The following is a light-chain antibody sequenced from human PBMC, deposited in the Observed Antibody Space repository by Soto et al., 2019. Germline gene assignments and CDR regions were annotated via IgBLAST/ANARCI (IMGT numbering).Light chain of an antibody. Sequence: EIVLTQSPGALSLSPGERVTLSCRASQSVRSSYLVWYQQKPGQAPRLLIYGASTRAAGIPDRFSASRSGTDFTLTITRLEPEDFAVYYCQLYDNSPLYIFGRGTKLEIK. CDR2: GAS. CDR1: QSVRSSY. V-gene: IGKV3-20*01. J-gene: IGKJ2*01. CDR3: QLYDNSPLYI.